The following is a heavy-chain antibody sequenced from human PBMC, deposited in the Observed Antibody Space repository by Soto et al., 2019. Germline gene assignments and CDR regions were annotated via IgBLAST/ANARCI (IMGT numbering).Heavy chain of an antibody. V-gene: IGHV3-23*01. Sequence: VQLLESGGGLVQPGGSLRLACAASGFTFNNYAMNWVRQAPGRGLEWVSIISPNGDSTYYADSVKGRFTISRDNSQNTVFLQMNRLRAEDTAIYFCAKVRLTDYLRYAPHLWGQGTLVTVSS. CDR3: AKVRLTDYLRYAPHL. J-gene: IGHJ3*01. CDR2: ISPNGDST. D-gene: IGHD2-8*01. CDR1: GFTFNNYA.